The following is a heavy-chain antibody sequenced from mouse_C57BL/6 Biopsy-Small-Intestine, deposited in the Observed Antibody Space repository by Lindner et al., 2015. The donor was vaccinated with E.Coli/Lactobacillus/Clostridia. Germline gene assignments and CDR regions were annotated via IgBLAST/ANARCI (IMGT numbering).Heavy chain of an antibody. Sequence: VQLQESGAELMKPGASVKLSCKATGYTFTAYWIEWIKQRPGHGLEWIGEILPGRGSTNYNEKFKGKATFTAHTSSNTAYMQLSSLTTEDSAIYYCARSFPGFAYWGQGTLVTVSA. CDR1: GYTFTAYW. CDR3: ARSFPGFAY. CDR2: ILPGRGST. V-gene: IGHV1-9*01. J-gene: IGHJ3*01.